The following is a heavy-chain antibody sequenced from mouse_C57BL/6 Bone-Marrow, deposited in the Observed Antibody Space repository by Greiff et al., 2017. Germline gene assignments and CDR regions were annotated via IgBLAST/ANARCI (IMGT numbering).Heavy chain of an antibody. V-gene: IGHV14-4*01. J-gene: IGHJ3*01. CDR3: TTRSMGGYDGWFAY. CDR2: FDPENGDT. D-gene: IGHD2-2*01. Sequence: EVQLQQSGAELVRPGASVKLSCTASGFNIKDDYMHWVKQRPEQGLEWIGWFDPENGDTEYASKFQGKATITADTSSNTAYLQLSSLTSEDTAVYYCTTRSMGGYDGWFAYWGQGTLVTVSA. CDR1: GFNIKDDY.